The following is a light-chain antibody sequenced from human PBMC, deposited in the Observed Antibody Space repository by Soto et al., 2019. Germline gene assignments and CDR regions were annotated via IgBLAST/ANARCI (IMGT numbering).Light chain of an antibody. CDR1: QDINIY. CDR2: AAS. CDR3: QKYDGAPLN. Sequence: DIQMTQSPSSLSASVGDRVTITCRAGQDINIYLAWYQQKPGKVPKLLISAASTLQSGVPSRFSGSGSGTDFTLTISSLQPEDVANYYCQKYDGAPLNFGGGTKVEIK. V-gene: IGKV1-27*01. J-gene: IGKJ4*01.